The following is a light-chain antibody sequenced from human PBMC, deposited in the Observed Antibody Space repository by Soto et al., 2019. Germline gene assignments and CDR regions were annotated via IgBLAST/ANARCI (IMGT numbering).Light chain of an antibody. CDR2: GTS. V-gene: IGKV1-5*01. CDR3: QQYNGYSRA. Sequence: DIQMTQSPSALSASVGDRVTITCRASQSISHWLAWYQQKPGRAPKLLIYGTSTLQSGVPSRFNGSGSGTEFTLTINSLQPDDFATYYCQQYNGYSRAFGQGTKVEVK. CDR1: QSISHW. J-gene: IGKJ1*01.